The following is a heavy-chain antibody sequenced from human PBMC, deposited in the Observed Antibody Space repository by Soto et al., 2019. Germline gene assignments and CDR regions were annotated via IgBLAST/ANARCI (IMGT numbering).Heavy chain of an antibody. Sequence: QVQLQESGPGLVKPSQTLSLTCTVSGGSISSGGYYWSWIRQHPGKGLEWIGYIYYSGSTYYNPPLKSRVTLSVDTSKNQFPLKLRSVTAADTAVYYCARGIRITFGGVTLFDDWGQGTLVTVST. J-gene: IGHJ4*02. D-gene: IGHD3-16*01. CDR1: GGSISSGGYY. V-gene: IGHV4-31*03. CDR2: IYYSGST. CDR3: ARGIRITFGGVTLFDD.